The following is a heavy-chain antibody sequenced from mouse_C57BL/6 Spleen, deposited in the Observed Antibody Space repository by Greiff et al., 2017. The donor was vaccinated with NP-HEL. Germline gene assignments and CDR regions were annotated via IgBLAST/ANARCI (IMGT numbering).Heavy chain of an antibody. CDR3: ARGPYGSSPCFAD. CDR2: ISDGGSYT. D-gene: IGHD1-1*01. CDR1: GFTFSSYA. V-gene: IGHV5-4*03. J-gene: IGHJ3*01. Sequence: EVKLVESGGGLVKPGGSLKLSCAASGFTFSSYAMSWVRQTPEKRLEWVATISDGGSYTYYPDNVKGRFTLSRDNAKNTLYLQMSPLQSEDTAMSSFARGPYGSSPCFADWGQGSLVTV.